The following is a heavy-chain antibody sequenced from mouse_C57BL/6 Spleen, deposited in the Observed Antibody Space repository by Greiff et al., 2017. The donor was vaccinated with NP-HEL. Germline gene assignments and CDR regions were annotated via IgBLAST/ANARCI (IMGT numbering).Heavy chain of an antibody. V-gene: IGHV5-17*01. CDR3: ARPSNWFYAMDY. J-gene: IGHJ4*01. CDR1: GFTFSDYG. CDR2: ISSGSSTI. Sequence: EVKLMESGGGLVKPGGSLKLSCAASGFTFSDYGMHWVRQAPEKGLEWVAYISSGSSTIYYADTVKGRFTISRDNAKNTLFLQMTSLRSEDTAMYYCARPSNWFYAMDYWGQGTSVTVSS. D-gene: IGHD4-1*01.